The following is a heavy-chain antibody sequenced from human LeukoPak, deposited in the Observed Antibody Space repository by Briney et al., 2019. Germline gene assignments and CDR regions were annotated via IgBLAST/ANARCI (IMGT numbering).Heavy chain of an antibody. CDR3: ARLRSGWYYFDY. V-gene: IGHV4-39*01. D-gene: IGHD6-19*01. CDR1: GGSISSSSYY. CDR2: IYYSGST. J-gene: IGHJ4*02. Sequence: SETLSLTCTVSGGSISSSSYYWGWIRQPPGKGLEWIGSIYYSGSTYYNPSLKSRVTISVDTSKNQFSLKLSSVTAADTAVYYCARLRSGWYYFDYWGQGALVTVSS.